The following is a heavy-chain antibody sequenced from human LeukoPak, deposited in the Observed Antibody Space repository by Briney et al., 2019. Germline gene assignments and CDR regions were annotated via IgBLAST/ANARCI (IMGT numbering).Heavy chain of an antibody. CDR1: GGSISSSNW. V-gene: IGHV4-4*02. CDR3: ARECNGDYVSAFDI. D-gene: IGHD4-17*01. CDR2: IYHSGST. J-gene: IGHJ3*02. Sequence: PSETLSLTCAVSGGSISSSNWWSWVRQPPGKGLEWIGEIYHSGSTNYNPSLKSRVTISVDKSKNQFSLKLSSVTAADTAVYYCARECNGDYVSAFDIWGQGTMVTVSS.